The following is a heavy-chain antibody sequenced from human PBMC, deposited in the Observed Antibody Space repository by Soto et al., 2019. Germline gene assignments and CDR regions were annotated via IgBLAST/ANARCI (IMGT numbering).Heavy chain of an antibody. D-gene: IGHD5-18*01. J-gene: IGHJ4*02. CDR1: GGTFSSYA. V-gene: IGHV1-69*13. CDR3: ARPLNAVDTVRVLGY. Sequence: GASVKVSCKASGGTFSSYAISWVRQAPGQGLEWMGGIIPIFGTANYAQKFQGRVTITADESTSTAYMELSSLRSADPAVYYCARPLNAVDTVRVLGYWGQGTLVTVS. CDR2: IIPIFGTA.